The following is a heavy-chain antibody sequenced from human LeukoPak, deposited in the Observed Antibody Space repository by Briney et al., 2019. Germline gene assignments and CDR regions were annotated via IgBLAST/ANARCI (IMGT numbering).Heavy chain of an antibody. CDR1: GGSISSGYHY. Sequence: PSETLSLTCTVSGGSISSGYHYWGWIRQPPGKGLEWIGSTYESGRTHYNPSLRSRITISVDTSKNQFSLELSSVTAADTAVYYCARGDSSSWSLFDYWGQGTLVTVSS. CDR3: ARGDSSSWSLFDY. J-gene: IGHJ4*02. D-gene: IGHD6-13*01. V-gene: IGHV4-39*01. CDR2: TYESGRT.